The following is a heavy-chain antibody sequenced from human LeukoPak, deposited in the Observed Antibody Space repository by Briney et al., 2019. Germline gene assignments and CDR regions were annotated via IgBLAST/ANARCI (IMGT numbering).Heavy chain of an antibody. Sequence: GRSLRLSCAASGFTFSSYGMHWVRQAPGKGLEWVAVISYDGSNKYYADSVKGRFTISRDNSKNTLYLQMNSLRAEDTAVYYCAKEAHSGSYLDAFDIWGQGTMVTVSS. J-gene: IGHJ3*02. CDR1: GFTFSSYG. D-gene: IGHD1-26*01. V-gene: IGHV3-30*18. CDR3: AKEAHSGSYLDAFDI. CDR2: ISYDGSNK.